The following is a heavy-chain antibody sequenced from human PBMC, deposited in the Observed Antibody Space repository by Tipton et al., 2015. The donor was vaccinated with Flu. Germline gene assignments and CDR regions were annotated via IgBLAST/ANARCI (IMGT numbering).Heavy chain of an antibody. J-gene: IGHJ5*02. CDR1: GSSIGSSNYY. D-gene: IGHD4-11*01. V-gene: IGHV4-38-2*01. CDR3: ARRDYSNYVSDPKNWFDP. Sequence: TLSLTCGVSGSSIGSSNYYWGWIRQPPGKGLEWIGNIFHSGNSYHNPSLKSRVTMSVETSKNQFSLKLSSVTAADTAVYYCARRDYSNYVSDPKNWFDPWGQGILVTVSS. CDR2: IFHSGNS.